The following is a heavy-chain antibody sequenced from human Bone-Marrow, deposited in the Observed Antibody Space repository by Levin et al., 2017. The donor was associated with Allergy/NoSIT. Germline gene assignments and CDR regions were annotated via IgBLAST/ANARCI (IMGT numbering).Heavy chain of an antibody. V-gene: IGHV3-7*01. D-gene: IGHD1-26*01. CDR1: GFTFSGFW. CDR2: IKQEGSDK. J-gene: IGHJ4*02. CDR3: VKGGTNEGDK. Sequence: GESLKISCETSGFTFSGFWMTWVRQSPGKGLEWVASIKQEGSDKVYVDSVKGRFTISRDNAKNSLYLQMNSLRVEDTAVYFCVKGGTNEGDKWGQGTLVTVSS.